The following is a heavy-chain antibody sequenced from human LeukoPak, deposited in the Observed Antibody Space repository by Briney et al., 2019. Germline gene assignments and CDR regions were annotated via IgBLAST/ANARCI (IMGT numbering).Heavy chain of an antibody. D-gene: IGHD3-3*01. J-gene: IGHJ6*02. CDR2: ISYDGSNK. CDR1: GFTFSSYA. Sequence: PGRSLRLSCAASGFTFSSYAMHWVRQAPGKGLEWVAVISYDGSNKYYADSVKGRFTISRDNSKNTLYLQMNSLRAEDTAVYYCARDRGFDGGTYYDFWSGYNRYYYYGMDVWGQGTTVTVSS. V-gene: IGHV3-30-3*01. CDR3: ARDRGFDGGTYYDFWSGYNRYYYYGMDV.